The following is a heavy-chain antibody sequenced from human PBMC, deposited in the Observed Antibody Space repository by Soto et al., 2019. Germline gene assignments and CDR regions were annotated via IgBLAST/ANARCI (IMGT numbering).Heavy chain of an antibody. CDR2: IYYSGST. Sequence: QVQLQESGPGLVKPSQTLSLTCTVSGGSISSGGYYWSWIRQHPGKGLEWIGYIYYSGSTYYNPSLKSRVTISVDTSKNQFSLKLSSVTAADTAVYYCARGVSGGVVPAAIDFYYYGMDVWGQGTTVTVSS. V-gene: IGHV4-31*03. J-gene: IGHJ6*02. CDR3: ARGVSGGVVPAAIDFYYYGMDV. D-gene: IGHD2-2*01. CDR1: GGSISSGGYY.